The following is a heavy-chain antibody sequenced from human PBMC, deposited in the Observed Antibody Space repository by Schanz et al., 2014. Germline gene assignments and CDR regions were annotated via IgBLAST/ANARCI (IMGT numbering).Heavy chain of an antibody. J-gene: IGHJ6*02. V-gene: IGHV1-69*02. CDR3: ARCHSQGYSYCESIGAYYYGMDD. CDR1: GGTFSSYT. CDR2: VIPDLAIA. D-gene: IGHD5-18*01. Sequence: QVQLVQSGAEVKKPGSSVKVSCTASGGTFSSYTISWIRQAPGQGLEWMGQVIPDLAIADYEQKFQGRVTITADKSTSTSSMEMGNLRSEDTAVYDCARCHSQGYSYCESIGAYYYGMDDWGQGTTVTVSS.